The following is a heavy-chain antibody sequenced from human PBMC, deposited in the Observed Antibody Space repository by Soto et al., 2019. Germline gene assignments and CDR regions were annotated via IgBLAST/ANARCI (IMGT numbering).Heavy chain of an antibody. V-gene: IGHV1-69*13. CDR3: ARVHCSGGSCYASPYYYYGMDV. CDR2: IIPIFGTA. Sequence: VKVSCKASGGTFSSYAISWVRQAPGQGLEWMGGIIPIFGTANYAQKFQGRVTITADESTSTAYMELSSLRSEDTAVYYCARVHCSGGSCYASPYYYYGMDVWGQGTTVTVSS. J-gene: IGHJ6*02. D-gene: IGHD2-15*01. CDR1: GGTFSSYA.